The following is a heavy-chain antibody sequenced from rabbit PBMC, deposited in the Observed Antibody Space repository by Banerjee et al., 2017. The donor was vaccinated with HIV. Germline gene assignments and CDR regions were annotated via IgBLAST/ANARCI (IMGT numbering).Heavy chain of an antibody. D-gene: IGHD2-1*01. CDR3: ARDNGGLAIFNL. CDR2: IYGGSTGNT. Sequence: QSLEESGGGLVQPEGSLALTCKASGFTISSSYYMCWVRQAPGKGLEWIACIYGGSTGNTYYASWAKGRFTISKTASTTVTLQMTSLTAADTATYFCARDNGGLAIFNLWGPGTLVTVS. V-gene: IGHV1S40*01. J-gene: IGHJ4*01. CDR1: GFTISSSYY.